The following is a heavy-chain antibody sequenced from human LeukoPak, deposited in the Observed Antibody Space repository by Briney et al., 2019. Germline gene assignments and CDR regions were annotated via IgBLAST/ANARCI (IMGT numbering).Heavy chain of an antibody. Sequence: ASVTVSFKASGYTFTDYYMHWVRQAPGQGLEWMGWINPNSGGTNYAQKFQGRVTITRDTSISTAYMELSRLRSDDTAVYYCARDLGRYDSSGYYLYYMDVWGKGTTVTVSS. J-gene: IGHJ6*03. V-gene: IGHV1-2*02. CDR1: GYTFTDYY. D-gene: IGHD3-22*01. CDR3: ARDLGRYDSSGYYLYYMDV. CDR2: INPNSGGT.